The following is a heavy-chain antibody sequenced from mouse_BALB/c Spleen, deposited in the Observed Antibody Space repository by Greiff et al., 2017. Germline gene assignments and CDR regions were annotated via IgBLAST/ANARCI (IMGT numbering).Heavy chain of an antibody. D-gene: IGHD2-1*01. J-gene: IGHJ2*01. CDR3: TRDWGGNYYFDY. CDR1: GFTFSSYT. V-gene: IGHV5-6-4*01. CDR2: ISSGGSYT. Sequence: EVQVVESGGGLVKPGGSLKLSCAASGFTFSSYTMPWVRQTPEKRLEWVATISSGGSYTFYPDSVKGRFTISRDNAKNTLYLQMSSLKSEDTAMYYCTRDWGGNYYFDYWGQGTTLTVSS.